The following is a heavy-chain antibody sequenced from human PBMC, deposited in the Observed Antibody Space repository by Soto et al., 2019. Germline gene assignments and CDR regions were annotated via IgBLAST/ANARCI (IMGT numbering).Heavy chain of an antibody. CDR3: AKSRSRYSSSSGMDV. J-gene: IGHJ6*02. V-gene: IGHV3-23*01. CDR1: VFTFSIYA. CDR2: ISGSGGST. Sequence: LRLSCAASVFTFSIYAMSCVRQAPLKGLEWVSAISGSGGSTYYADSVKGRFTISRDNSKNTLYLQMNSLRAEDTAVYYCAKSRSRYSSSSGMDVWGQGTTVTVSS. D-gene: IGHD6-6*01.